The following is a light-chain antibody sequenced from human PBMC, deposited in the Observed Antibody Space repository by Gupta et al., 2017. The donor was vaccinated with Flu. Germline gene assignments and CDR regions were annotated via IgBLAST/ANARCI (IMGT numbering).Light chain of an antibody. CDR3: VLYRGSGMV. CDR2: STN. Sequence: GTVTLTCGLSSGSVSTSYYPSWYQQTPGQAPRTLIYSTNTRSAGVPDRFSGSILGNKAALTITGAQADDESDYYCVLYRGSGMVFGGGTKLTVL. V-gene: IGLV8-61*01. CDR1: SGSVSTSYY. J-gene: IGLJ3*02.